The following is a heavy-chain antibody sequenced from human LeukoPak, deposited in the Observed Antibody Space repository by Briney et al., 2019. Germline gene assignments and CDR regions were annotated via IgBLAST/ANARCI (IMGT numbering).Heavy chain of an antibody. D-gene: IGHD6-19*01. CDR2: ISSSSSTI. J-gene: IGHJ4*02. CDR1: GFTFSSYS. Sequence: GGSLRLSCAASGFTFSSYSMNWVRQAPGKGLEWVSYISSSSSTIYYADSVKGRFTISRDNAKNSLYLQVNSLRDEDTAVYYCARDLPPGCTGWYLGYWGQGNLVTVSS. CDR3: ARDLPPGCTGWYLGY. V-gene: IGHV3-48*02.